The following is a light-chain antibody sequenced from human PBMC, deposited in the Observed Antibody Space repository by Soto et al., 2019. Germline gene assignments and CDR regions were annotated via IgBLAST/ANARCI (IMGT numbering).Light chain of an antibody. CDR3: QQYYSFPRT. V-gene: IGKV1-5*03. CDR1: RSVDSW. J-gene: IGKJ4*01. CDR2: KAS. Sequence: DLQMTQSPSTLSASIGDRVTITCRASRSVDSWLAWYQQKPGKAPQPLIYKASILETGVPSRFSGSVSGTEFTLTISSLQPDDFATYYCQQYYSFPRTFGGGTKVEIK.